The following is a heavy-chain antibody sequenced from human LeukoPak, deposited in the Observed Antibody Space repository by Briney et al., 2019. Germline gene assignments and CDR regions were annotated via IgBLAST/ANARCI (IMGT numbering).Heavy chain of an antibody. J-gene: IGHJ4*02. V-gene: IGHV1-8*01. Sequence: GASVKVSCKASGYTFTSYDINWVRQATGQGLEWMGWMNPNSGNTGYAQKFQGRVTMTRNTSISTAYMELSSLRSEDTAVYYCARAGYCGTTNCYDFGPPYYWGQGTLVTVSS. CDR3: ARAGYCGTTNCYDFGPPYY. CDR1: GYTFTSYD. D-gene: IGHD2-2*01. CDR2: MNPNSGNT.